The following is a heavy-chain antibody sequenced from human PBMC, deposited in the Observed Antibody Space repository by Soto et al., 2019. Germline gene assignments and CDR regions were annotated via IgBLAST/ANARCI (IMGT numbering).Heavy chain of an antibody. D-gene: IGHD6-19*01. J-gene: IGHJ4*02. Sequence: GGSLRLSCAASGFTFDDYAMHWVRQAPGKGLEWVSGISWNSGSIAYADSVKGRFTISRDNAKNSLYLQMNSLRAEDTALYYCAKDMYSSGWYYFDYWGQGTLVTVSS. CDR3: AKDMYSSGWYYFDY. CDR2: ISWNSGSI. CDR1: GFTFDDYA. V-gene: IGHV3-9*01.